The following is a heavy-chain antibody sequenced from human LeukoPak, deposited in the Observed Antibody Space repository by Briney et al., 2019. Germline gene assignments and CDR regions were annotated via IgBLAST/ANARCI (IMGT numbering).Heavy chain of an antibody. D-gene: IGHD2-2*01. CDR2: IKQDGSEK. Sequence: GGSLRLSCAASGFTFSSYWVSWVRQAPGKGLEWVANIKQDGSEKYYVDSVKGRFTISRDNARNSLYLQMNSLRAEDTAVYYCARGARRGYCSSTSCYYYWGQGTLVTVS. J-gene: IGHJ4*02. V-gene: IGHV3-7*03. CDR1: GFTFSSYW. CDR3: ARGARRGYCSSTSCYYY.